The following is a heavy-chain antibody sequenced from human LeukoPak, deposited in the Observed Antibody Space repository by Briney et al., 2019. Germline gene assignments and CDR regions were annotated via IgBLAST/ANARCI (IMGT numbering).Heavy chain of an antibody. Sequence: PGGSLRLSCAASGFTFSSYSMNWVRQAPGKGLEWVSSISSSSSYIYYADSVKGRSTISRDNAKNSLYLQMNSLRAEDTAVYYCARDQARIAVAGIDYWGQGTLVTVSS. V-gene: IGHV3-21*01. CDR1: GFTFSSYS. D-gene: IGHD6-19*01. CDR2: ISSSSSYI. CDR3: ARDQARIAVAGIDY. J-gene: IGHJ4*02.